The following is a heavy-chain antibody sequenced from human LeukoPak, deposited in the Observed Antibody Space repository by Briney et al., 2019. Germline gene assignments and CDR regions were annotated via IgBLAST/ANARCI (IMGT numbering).Heavy chain of an antibody. D-gene: IGHD3-10*01. CDR3: ARITPNYYGSA. J-gene: IGHJ4*02. CDR1: GGSISGSSYY. CDR2: IYYSGST. V-gene: IGHV4-39*01. Sequence: SETLSLTCTVSGGSISGSSYYWGWIRQPPGKGLEWIGSIYYSGSTYYNPSLKSRVTISVDTSKNQFSLKLSSVTAADTAVYYCARITPNYYGSAWGQGTLVTVSS.